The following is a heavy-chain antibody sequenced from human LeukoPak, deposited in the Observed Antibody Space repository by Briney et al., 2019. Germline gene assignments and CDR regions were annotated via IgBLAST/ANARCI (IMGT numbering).Heavy chain of an antibody. CDR3: ARDKEVGATLLDC. D-gene: IGHD1-26*01. J-gene: IGHJ4*02. CDR2: INHYGSEK. Sequence: GGSLRLSCGVSGFTFSSYWMSWVRKSPGKGLELVATINHYGSEKYYFESLKGRFTISTDNATHSPYRQIDSLRAEATAVFYCARDKEVGATLLDCWGQGTLVTVSS. V-gene: IGHV3-7*01. CDR1: GFTFSSYW.